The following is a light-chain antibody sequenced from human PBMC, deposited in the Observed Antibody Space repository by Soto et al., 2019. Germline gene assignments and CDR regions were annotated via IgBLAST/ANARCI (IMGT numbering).Light chain of an antibody. V-gene: IGKV3-20*01. Sequence: EVVLTQSPGTLSLSPGERATISCRASQSIGSSYLAWYKQKHGQAPRLLIYGASSRATGIPDRFSGGGSGTDFSLTISRLEPEDFAVYYCQQYGSSPHFGGGTKVEIK. CDR3: QQYGSSPH. CDR1: QSIGSSY. J-gene: IGKJ4*01. CDR2: GAS.